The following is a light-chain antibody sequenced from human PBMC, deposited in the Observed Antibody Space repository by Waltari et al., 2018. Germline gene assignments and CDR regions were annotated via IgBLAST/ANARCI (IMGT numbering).Light chain of an antibody. J-gene: IGKJ3*01. CDR1: QSVNNR. CDR2: DAS. V-gene: IGKV3-11*01. Sequence: EIVLTQSPATMSLSPGERATLSCRASQSVNNRLAWYQQKPGQPPRLIIYDASKRATGIPARFSGSGSGTDFTLTISSLEPEDFAVYYCQYRGHWPPGATFGPGTKVEIK. CDR3: QYRGHWPPGAT.